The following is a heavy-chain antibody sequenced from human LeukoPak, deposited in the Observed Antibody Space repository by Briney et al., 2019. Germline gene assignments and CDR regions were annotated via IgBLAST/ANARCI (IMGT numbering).Heavy chain of an antibody. CDR3: ARGGSSWYGIDY. D-gene: IGHD6-13*01. J-gene: IGHJ4*02. V-gene: IGHV4-59*01. Sequence: SETLSLTCTVSGGSISNYYWSWIRQPPGKGLEWIGYIYYSGSTNYNPSLKSRVTISVDTSKNQFSLKLSSVTAADTAVYYCARGGSSWYGIDYWGQGTLVTVSS. CDR1: GGSISNYY. CDR2: IYYSGST.